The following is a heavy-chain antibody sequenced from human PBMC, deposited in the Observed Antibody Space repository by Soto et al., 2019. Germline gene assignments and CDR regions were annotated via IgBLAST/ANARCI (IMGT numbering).Heavy chain of an antibody. CDR2: ISGGATST. CDR1: GFTFSGYA. CDR3: ARIYSDGASYVQH. J-gene: IGHJ1*01. D-gene: IGHD6-13*01. V-gene: IGHV3-23*01. Sequence: GGSLRLSCAASGFTFSGYAMGWVRQAPGKGLEWVSTISGGATSTSYADSAKGRFTISRDNSKNTLYLQLNSLRAEDTAVYYCARIYSDGASYVQHWGQGTLVTVSS.